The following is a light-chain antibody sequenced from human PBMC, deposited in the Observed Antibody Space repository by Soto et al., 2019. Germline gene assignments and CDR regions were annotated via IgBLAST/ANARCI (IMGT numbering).Light chain of an antibody. V-gene: IGKV3-15*01. CDR1: QSVSSN. Sequence: EIEMTQSPSTLSVSPGDRVTLSCRASQSVSSNLAWYQQKPGQAPRLLIYGASTRATGIPARFSGSGSGTACTLTISSMHSEEFAVFSCHQYNNWHPWTFGQGTKVEIK. CDR2: GAS. CDR3: HQYNNWHPWT. J-gene: IGKJ1*01.